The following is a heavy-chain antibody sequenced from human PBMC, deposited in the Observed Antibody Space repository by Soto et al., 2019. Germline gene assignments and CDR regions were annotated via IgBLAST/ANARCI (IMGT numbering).Heavy chain of an antibody. CDR2: ISYDGTNK. J-gene: IGHJ6*02. CDR1: GFTFSSYG. Sequence: QVQLVESGGGVVQPGRSLRLSCAASGFTFSSYGMHWVRQAPGKGLEWVAVISYDGTNKYYADSVKGRFTISRDNSKNTLYLQMNSLRAEDTAVYYCAKGLRRPGRAYGMDVWGQGTTVTASS. V-gene: IGHV3-30*18. CDR3: AKGLRRPGRAYGMDV.